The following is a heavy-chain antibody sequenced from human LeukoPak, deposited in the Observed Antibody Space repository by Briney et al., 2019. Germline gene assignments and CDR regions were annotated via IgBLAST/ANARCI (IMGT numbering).Heavy chain of an antibody. Sequence: ASVKVSRKASGYTFTGYYMHWVRQAPGQGLEWMGWINPNSGGTNYAQKFQGRVTMTRDTSISTAYMELSRLRSDDTAVYYCARDLGSYSSSWYPAYYYYYMDVWGKGTTVTVSS. D-gene: IGHD6-13*01. V-gene: IGHV1-2*02. J-gene: IGHJ6*03. CDR1: GYTFTGYY. CDR2: INPNSGGT. CDR3: ARDLGSYSSSWYPAYYYYYMDV.